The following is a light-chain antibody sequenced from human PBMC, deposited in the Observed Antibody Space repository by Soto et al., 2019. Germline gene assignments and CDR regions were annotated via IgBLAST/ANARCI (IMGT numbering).Light chain of an antibody. CDR3: SSYKSSSTPD. CDR2: DVS. Sequence: QSALTQPASVSGSPGQSITISCTGTSSDVGGYNYVSWYQQHPGKAPKLMIYDVSYRPSGVSNRFSGSKSGNTASLTISGLQAEDEAAYYCSSYKSSSTPDFGTGTKVTV. V-gene: IGLV2-14*01. CDR1: SSDVGGYNY. J-gene: IGLJ1*01.